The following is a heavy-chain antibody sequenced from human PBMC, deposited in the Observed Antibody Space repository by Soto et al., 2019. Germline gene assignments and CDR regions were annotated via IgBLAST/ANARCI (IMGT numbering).Heavy chain of an antibody. V-gene: IGHV3-23*01. CDR2: ISGSGGST. Sequence: PGGSLRLSCAASGFTFSSYAMSWVRQAPGKGLEWVSAISGSGGSTYYADSVKGRFTISRDNSKNTLYLQMNSLRAEDTAVYYCAKDNIGRITIFGVVIAFDPWGQGTLVTVSS. J-gene: IGHJ5*02. CDR3: AKDNIGRITIFGVVIAFDP. CDR1: GFTFSSYA. D-gene: IGHD3-3*01.